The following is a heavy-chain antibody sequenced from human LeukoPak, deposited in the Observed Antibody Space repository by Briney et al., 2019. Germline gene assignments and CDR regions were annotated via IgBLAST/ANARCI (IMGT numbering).Heavy chain of an antibody. CDR2: ISNDGSNK. CDR1: GFTFSNYA. J-gene: IGHJ4*02. Sequence: GGSLRLSCAASGFTFSNYAVHWVRQAPGKGLEWVAVISNDGSNKYYADSVKGRFTISRDNSKNTLDLQMTSLRAEDTAVYYCARGGASDQYDYSGFYTRYFDYWGQGTLVTVSS. D-gene: IGHD3-22*01. V-gene: IGHV3-30-3*01. CDR3: ARGGASDQYDYSGFYTRYFDY.